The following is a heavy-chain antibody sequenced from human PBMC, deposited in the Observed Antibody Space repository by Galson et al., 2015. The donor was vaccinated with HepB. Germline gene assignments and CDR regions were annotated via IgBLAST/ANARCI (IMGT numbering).Heavy chain of an antibody. J-gene: IGHJ4*02. CDR3: ASAGNYCSSTSCYLSRLDY. V-gene: IGHV1-46*01. D-gene: IGHD2-2*01. CDR2: INPSGGST. CDR1: GYTFTSYY. Sequence: SVKVSCKASGYTFTSYYMHWVRQAPGQGLEWMGIINPSGGSTSYAQKFQGRVTMTRDTSTSTVYMELSSLRSEDTAVYYCASAGNYCSSTSCYLSRLDYWGQGTLVTVSS.